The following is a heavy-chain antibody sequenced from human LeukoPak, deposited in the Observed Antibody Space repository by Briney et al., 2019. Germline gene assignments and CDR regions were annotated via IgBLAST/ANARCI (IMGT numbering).Heavy chain of an antibody. CDR3: ARTSFGDYAYDY. J-gene: IGHJ4*02. CDR1: RYTFIGYY. V-gene: IGHV1-2*06. D-gene: IGHD4-17*01. Sequence: GASVKVSCKASRYTFIGYYMHWGRQAPGQGLEWMGRINGNSGGTNYAQRFQGRVTMTRDTSISTAYMELSRLRSDDTAVYYCARTSFGDYAYDYWGQGTLVTVCS. CDR2: INGNSGGT.